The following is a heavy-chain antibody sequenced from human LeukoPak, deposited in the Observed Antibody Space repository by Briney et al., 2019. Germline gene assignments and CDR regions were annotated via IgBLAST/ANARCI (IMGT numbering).Heavy chain of an antibody. D-gene: IGHD1-26*01. CDR3: AGKRGTYSGRYFDY. V-gene: IGHV4-34*01. J-gene: IGHJ4*02. Sequence: KTSETLSLTCAVYGGSFSGYYWSWIRQPPGKGLEWIGEINHSGSTNYNPSLKSRVTISVDTSKNQFSLKLSSVTAADTAVYYCAGKRGTYSGRYFDYWGQGTLVTVSS. CDR1: GGSFSGYY. CDR2: INHSGST.